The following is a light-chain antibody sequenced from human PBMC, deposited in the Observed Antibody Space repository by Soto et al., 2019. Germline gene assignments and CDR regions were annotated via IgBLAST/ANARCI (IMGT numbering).Light chain of an antibody. V-gene: IGKV1-17*01. J-gene: IGKJ1*01. Sequence: DIQVTQSPSSLSASVGDKVTITCRASQDIKYDLGWYQQKPGTAPKRLIYSASSLQSGVPSRFSGSGSETEFTLTISSLQPEDFATYYCLQYRSFPWTFGQGTKVGNQT. CDR1: QDIKYD. CDR2: SAS. CDR3: LQYRSFPWT.